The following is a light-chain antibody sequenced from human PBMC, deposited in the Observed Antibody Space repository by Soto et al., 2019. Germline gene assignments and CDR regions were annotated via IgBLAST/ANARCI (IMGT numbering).Light chain of an antibody. CDR3: NSYTISGTYV. Sequence: ALTQPPSVSGSPGQSVAISRTGDSSDVGSYNRVSWYQQSPGTAPKLIIYEVTTRPSGVPDRFSGSKSGNTASLTISGLQAEDEADYYCNSYTISGTYVFGTGTKVTVL. J-gene: IGLJ1*01. CDR2: EVT. CDR1: SSDVGSYNR. V-gene: IGLV2-18*02.